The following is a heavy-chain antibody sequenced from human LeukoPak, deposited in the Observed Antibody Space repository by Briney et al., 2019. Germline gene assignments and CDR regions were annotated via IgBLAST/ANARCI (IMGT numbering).Heavy chain of an antibody. CDR1: GFTFSSHW. V-gene: IGHV3-74*01. CDR2: IKDDGSHT. J-gene: IGHJ4*02. CDR3: ARGSCIITGIDE. Sequence: PGGSLRLSCAVSGFTFSSHWMHWVRQAPGKGLVWVSRIKDDGSHTNYADSVKGRFTISRDNAKNTLSLQMNSLRAEDTAVYYCARGSCIITGIDEWGQGTLVTVSS. D-gene: IGHD2-2*01.